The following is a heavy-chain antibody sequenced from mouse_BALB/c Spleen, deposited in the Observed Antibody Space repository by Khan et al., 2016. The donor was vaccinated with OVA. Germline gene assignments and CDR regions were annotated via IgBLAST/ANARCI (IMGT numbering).Heavy chain of an antibody. CDR3: VRDYYGSSYMTY. V-gene: IGHV5-17*02. Sequence: EVQLQESGGGLVQPGGSRKLSCAASGFTFSSFGMHWFRQAPEKGLEWVAYISSGSSTIYYADTVKGRFTISRDNPKNTLFLQMTSLGSEDTAMYYCVRDYYGSSYMTYWGQGTLVTVSA. D-gene: IGHD1-1*01. CDR2: ISSGSSTI. J-gene: IGHJ3*01. CDR1: GFTFSSFG.